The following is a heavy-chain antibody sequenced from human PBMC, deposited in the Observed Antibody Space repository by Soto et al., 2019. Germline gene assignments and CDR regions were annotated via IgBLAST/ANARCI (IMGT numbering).Heavy chain of an antibody. CDR3: AGGASRYYYDSSGYYWA. CDR1: GGTFSSYA. V-gene: IGHV1-69*13. CDR2: IIPIFGTA. J-gene: IGHJ5*02. Sequence: VASVKVSCKASGGTFSSYAISWVRQAPGQGLEWMGGIIPIFGTANYAQKFQGRVTITADESTSTAYMELSSLRSEDTAVYYCAGGASRYYYDSSGYYWAWGQGTLVTVSS. D-gene: IGHD3-22*01.